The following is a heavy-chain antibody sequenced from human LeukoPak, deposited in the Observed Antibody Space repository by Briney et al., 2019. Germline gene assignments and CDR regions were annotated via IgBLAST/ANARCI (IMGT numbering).Heavy chain of an antibody. Sequence: PGGSLRLSCAASGFTFSSFNMNWVRQTPGKGLEWVSSISSRQNDVQYADSLEGRFTISRDNAKNSLYLQMNTLRAEDTAVYFCARGVGSGWSYFDLWGQGTLVTVSS. J-gene: IGHJ4*02. D-gene: IGHD6-19*01. CDR1: GFTFSSFN. CDR3: ARGVGSGWSYFDL. V-gene: IGHV3-21*01. CDR2: ISSRQNDV.